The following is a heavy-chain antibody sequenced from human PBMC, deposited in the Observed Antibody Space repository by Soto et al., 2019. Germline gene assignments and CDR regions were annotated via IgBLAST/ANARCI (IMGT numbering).Heavy chain of an antibody. D-gene: IGHD3-22*01. Sequence: EVQLLESGGGLVQPGGSLRLSCAASGFAFSSHAMNWVRQAPGKGLEWVSGISGSGGRKYYADSVKGRFTISRDNSKNTLDLQMNSLRAEDTAVYYCAKGRYAYDSSGHDYWGLGTLVTVSS. V-gene: IGHV3-23*01. CDR1: GFAFSSHA. CDR3: AKGRYAYDSSGHDY. CDR2: ISGSGGRK. J-gene: IGHJ4*02.